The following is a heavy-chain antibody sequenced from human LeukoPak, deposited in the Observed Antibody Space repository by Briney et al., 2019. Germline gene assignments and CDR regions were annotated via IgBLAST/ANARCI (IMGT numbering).Heavy chain of an antibody. CDR3: ARRPAGAAGLFFDY. CDR2: IYPDDSDT. J-gene: IGHJ4*02. CDR1: GYNFTTYW. Sequence: GESLKISCKASGYNFTTYWIAWVRQMPGKGLECMGIIYPDDSDTRYSPTFQGQVSISADKSTSTAYLQWSSLKAPDTAMYYCARRPAGAAGLFFDYWGQGALITVAS. V-gene: IGHV5-51*01. D-gene: IGHD6-19*01.